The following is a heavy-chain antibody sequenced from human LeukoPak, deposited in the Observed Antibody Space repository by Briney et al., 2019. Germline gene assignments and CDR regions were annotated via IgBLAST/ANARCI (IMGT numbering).Heavy chain of an antibody. CDR3: ARALMIEPLAPFDYYYMDV. Sequence: SVKVSCKASGGTFSSYAISWVRQAPGQGLEWMGGISTIFGTANYAQKFQGRVTITTDESTSTAYRELSSLRSEDTAVYYCARALMIEPLAPFDYYYMDVWGKGTTVTVSS. J-gene: IGHJ6*03. CDR1: GGTFSSYA. V-gene: IGHV1-69*05. D-gene: IGHD3-22*01. CDR2: ISTIFGTA.